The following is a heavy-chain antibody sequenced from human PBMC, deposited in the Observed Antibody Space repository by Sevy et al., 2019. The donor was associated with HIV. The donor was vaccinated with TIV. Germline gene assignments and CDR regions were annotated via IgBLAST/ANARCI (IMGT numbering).Heavy chain of an antibody. V-gene: IGHV3-23*01. D-gene: IGHD3-22*01. CDR2: ISGGGGDT. CDR3: AKVDSSGYYSVSGFDY. Sequence: GGSLRLSCVASGFAFRSRAMSWVRQAPGKGLEWVSAISGGGGDTYYAPSVRGRFTISRDNSKDTLYLQMNSLRAEDTAVYYCAKVDSSGYYSVSGFDYWGQGTLVTVSS. CDR1: GFAFRSRA. J-gene: IGHJ4*02.